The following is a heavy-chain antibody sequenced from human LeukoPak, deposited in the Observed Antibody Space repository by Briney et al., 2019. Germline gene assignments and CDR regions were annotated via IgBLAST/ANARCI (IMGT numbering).Heavy chain of an antibody. Sequence: SETLSLTCAVSGGSISSTNWWSWVRQPPGKGLEWIGEIYHSGSTNYNPSLKSRVTISVDTSKNQFSLKLNSVTAADTAVYYCARIYGSSWFLNWFDPWGQGTLVTVSS. J-gene: IGHJ5*02. D-gene: IGHD6-13*01. V-gene: IGHV4-4*02. CDR2: IYHSGST. CDR3: ARIYGSSWFLNWFDP. CDR1: GGSISSTNW.